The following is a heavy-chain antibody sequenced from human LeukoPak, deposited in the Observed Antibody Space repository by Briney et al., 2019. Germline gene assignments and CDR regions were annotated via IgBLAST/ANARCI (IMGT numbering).Heavy chain of an antibody. CDR2: VSSSSSYI. Sequence: GGSLRLSCAASGFTFSSYSMNWVRQAPGKGLEWVSSVSSSSSYIYYADSVKGRFTISRDNAKNSLYLQMNSLRAEDTAVYYCAREARLLWFGDSRGYYMDVWGKGTTVTISS. CDR1: GFTFSSYS. V-gene: IGHV3-21*01. CDR3: AREARLLWFGDSRGYYMDV. D-gene: IGHD3-10*01. J-gene: IGHJ6*03.